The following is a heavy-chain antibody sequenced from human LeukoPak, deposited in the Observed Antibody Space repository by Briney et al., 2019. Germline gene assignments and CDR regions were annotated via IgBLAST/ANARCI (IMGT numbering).Heavy chain of an antibody. CDR3: ARRLGMDSNFDY. J-gene: IGHJ4*02. CDR2: INHSGST. V-gene: IGHV4-34*01. D-gene: IGHD7-27*01. CDR1: GGSFSGYY. Sequence: SETLSLTCAVSGGSFSGYYWTWIRQPPGKGLEWIGEINHSGSTNYNPSLKSRVTISVDTSKNQFSLKLSSVTAADTAVYYCARRLGMDSNFDYWGQGTLVTVSS.